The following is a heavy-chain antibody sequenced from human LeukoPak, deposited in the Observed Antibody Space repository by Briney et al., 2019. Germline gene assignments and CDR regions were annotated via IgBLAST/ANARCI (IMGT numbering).Heavy chain of an antibody. V-gene: IGHV1-2*02. D-gene: IGHD3-3*01. J-gene: IGHJ3*02. CDR2: INANNDGS. CDR3: ARRRGVGVDTNAFDM. Sequence: ASVKVSCKASGYTITGYYMQWVRQAPGQGLEWMGWINANNDGSVYAQKFQGRVTMTRDTSINTAYMELSRLRSDNTAVYYCARRRGVGVDTNAFDMWGQGTMVTVSS. CDR1: GYTITGYY.